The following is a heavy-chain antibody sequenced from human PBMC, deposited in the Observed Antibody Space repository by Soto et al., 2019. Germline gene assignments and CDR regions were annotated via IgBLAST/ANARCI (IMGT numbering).Heavy chain of an antibody. CDR2: IIPIFGTA. CDR1: GGTFSSYA. Sequence: ASVKVSCKASGGTFSSYAISWVRQAPGQGLEWMGGIIPIFGTANYAQKFQGRVTITADESTSTAYMELSSLRSEDTAVYYCARYDFWSGYSPEYYYYGMDVWGQGTTVTVS. J-gene: IGHJ6*02. CDR3: ARYDFWSGYSPEYYYYGMDV. V-gene: IGHV1-69*13. D-gene: IGHD3-3*01.